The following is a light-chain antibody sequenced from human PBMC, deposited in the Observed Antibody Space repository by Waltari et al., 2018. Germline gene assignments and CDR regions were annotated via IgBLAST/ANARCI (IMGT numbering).Light chain of an antibody. CDR1: QSITSL. J-gene: IGKJ4*01. Sequence: DIQMTQSPSSLSASVGDRVTITCRASQSITSLLHWYQQKPGKAPKLLISTTSILQSGVPSRFSGSGSGTDFTLTISSLQPEDSATYFCQQGYSSLTFGGGTKVEIK. V-gene: IGKV1-39*01. CDR2: TTS. CDR3: QQGYSSLT.